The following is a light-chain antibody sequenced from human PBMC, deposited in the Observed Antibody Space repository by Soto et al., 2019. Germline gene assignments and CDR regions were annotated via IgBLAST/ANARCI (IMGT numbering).Light chain of an antibody. CDR3: QQLESDPPWT. CDR1: QDISNY. Sequence: IQLTQSPSSLSASVGDRVTVTCRASQDISNYLAWYQQSPGRAPKLLIYLASTLESGVPSRFSGSGSGTDFALTISSLQPEDFATYYCQQLESDPPWTFGQGTRVEIK. J-gene: IGKJ1*01. CDR2: LAS. V-gene: IGKV1-9*01.